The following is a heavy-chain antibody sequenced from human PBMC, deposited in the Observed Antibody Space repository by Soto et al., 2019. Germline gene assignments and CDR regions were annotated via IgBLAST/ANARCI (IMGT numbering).Heavy chain of an antibody. Sequence: QVQLQQWGAGLLKPSETLSLTCAVYGGSFSGYYWSWIRQPPGKGLEWIGEINHSGSTNYNPSLKSRVTISVDTSKNQFSLKLSSVTAADTAVYYFARGVKMITFGGVIVNWYYFDYWGQGTLVTVSS. CDR2: INHSGST. V-gene: IGHV4-34*01. D-gene: IGHD3-16*02. J-gene: IGHJ4*02. CDR1: GGSFSGYY. CDR3: ARGVKMITFGGVIVNWYYFDY.